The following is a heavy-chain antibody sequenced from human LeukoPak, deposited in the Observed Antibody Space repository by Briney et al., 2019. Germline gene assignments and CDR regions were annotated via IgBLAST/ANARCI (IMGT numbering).Heavy chain of an antibody. CDR2: INHSGST. D-gene: IGHD6-19*01. CDR3: ARGLVAVAGYSLYYHGMDV. CDR1: GGSISSGGYY. Sequence: PSETLSLTCAVSGGSISSGGYYWSWIRQPPGKGLEWIGEINHSGSTNYNPSLKSRVTISVDTSKNQFSLKLSSVTAADTAVYYCARGLVAVAGYSLYYHGMDVWGQGTTVTVSS. J-gene: IGHJ6*02. V-gene: IGHV4-34*01.